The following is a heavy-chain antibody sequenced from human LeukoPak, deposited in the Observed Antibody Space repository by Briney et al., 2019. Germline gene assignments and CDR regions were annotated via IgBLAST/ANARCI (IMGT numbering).Heavy chain of an antibody. V-gene: IGHV3-23*01. CDR1: GFTVSRDY. Sequence: PGGSLRLSCAASGFTVSRDYMSWVRQAPGKGLEWVSAISGSGGNTYYADSVKGRFTISRDNSKNTLYLQMNSLRAEDTAVYYCAKGWYFDLWGRGTLVTVSS. J-gene: IGHJ2*01. CDR2: ISGSGGNT. CDR3: AKGWYFDL.